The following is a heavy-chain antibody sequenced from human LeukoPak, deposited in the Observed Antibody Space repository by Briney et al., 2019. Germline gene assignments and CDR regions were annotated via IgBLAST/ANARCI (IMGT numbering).Heavy chain of an antibody. D-gene: IGHD3-22*01. CDR3: AKGSHYYDSGGYYIEY. CDR2: ISYDGSNQ. V-gene: IGHV3-30*18. Sequence: PGRSLRLSCAAYGFTFSSYGMHWVRQAPGKGLEWVAVISYDGSNQYYAVSVKGRFTISRDNSKNTLYLQMNSLRPDDTAVYFCAKGSHYYDSGGYYIEYWGQGTLVAVSS. J-gene: IGHJ4*02. CDR1: GFTFSSYG.